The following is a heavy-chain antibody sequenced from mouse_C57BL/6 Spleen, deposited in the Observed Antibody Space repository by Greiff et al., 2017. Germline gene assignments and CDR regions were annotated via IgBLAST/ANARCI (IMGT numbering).Heavy chain of an antibody. J-gene: IGHJ2*01. CDR1: GYTFTSYW. CDR2: IYPGSGST. D-gene: IGHD1-1*01. Sequence: QVQLLQSGAELVKPGASVKMSCKASGYTFTSYWLTWVKQRPGQGLEWIGDIYPGSGSTNYNEKFKSKATLTVDTSSSTAYMQLSSLTSEDSAVYYCARYYDGRRYFDDWGKGTTLTVSS. V-gene: IGHV1-55*01. CDR3: ARYYDGRRYFDD.